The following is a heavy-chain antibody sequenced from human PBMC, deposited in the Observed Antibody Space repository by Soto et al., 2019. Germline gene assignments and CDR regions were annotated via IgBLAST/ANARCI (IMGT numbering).Heavy chain of an antibody. J-gene: IGHJ4*02. V-gene: IGHV3-7*02. CDR3: ATHPYSSGWDC. D-gene: IGHD6-25*01. Sequence: EVQLVESGGGLVQPGGSLRLSCAASGFTFSSYWMSWVRQAPGKGLEWVANIKQGGSEKYYVDSVKGRFTISRDNAKNSLYLQRNSLRAEDTAVYYCATHPYSSGWDCWGQGTLVTVSS. CDR1: GFTFSSYW. CDR2: IKQGGSEK.